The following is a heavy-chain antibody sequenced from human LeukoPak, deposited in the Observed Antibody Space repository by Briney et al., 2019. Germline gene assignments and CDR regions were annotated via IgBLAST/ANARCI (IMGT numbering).Heavy chain of an antibody. CDR1: GYTFSNYD. J-gene: IGHJ4*02. Sequence: ASVKVSCKTSGYTFSNYDINWVRQATGQGPEWMGWMNPDSGNTGYTLQFQGRVTMTRDTSISTAYMELSSLRSDDTAVYYCARAIRNQLLSDYWGQGTLVTVSS. CDR2: MNPDSGNT. CDR3: ARAIRNQLLSDY. V-gene: IGHV1-8*01. D-gene: IGHD2-2*01.